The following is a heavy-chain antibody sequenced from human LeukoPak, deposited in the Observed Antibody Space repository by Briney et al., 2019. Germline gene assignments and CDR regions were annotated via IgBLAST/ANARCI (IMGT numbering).Heavy chain of an antibody. J-gene: IGHJ4*02. CDR3: ARDVNGGSGGWVDY. D-gene: IGHD2-8*01. Sequence: PSETLSLTCTVSGGSISSYYWSWIRQPPGKGLEWIGYIYYTGSTSYNPSLTSRVTISVDTSKNQFSLTLGSVPAGDTAVYYCARDVNGGSGGWVDYGGQGTLVTVSS. CDR1: GGSISSYY. CDR2: IYYTGST. V-gene: IGHV4-59*01.